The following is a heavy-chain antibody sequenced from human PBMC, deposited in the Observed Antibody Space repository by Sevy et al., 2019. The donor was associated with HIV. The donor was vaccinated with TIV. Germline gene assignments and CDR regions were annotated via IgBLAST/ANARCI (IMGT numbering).Heavy chain of an antibody. CDR3: ARDQYSSSWYTFDY. CDR2: ISYDGSNK. V-gene: IGHV3-30-3*01. Sequence: GGSLRLSCAASGLTFSSYAMHWVRQAPGKGLEWVAVISYDGSNKYNADSVKGRFTISRDNSKNTLYLQMNSLRAEDTAVYYCARDQYSSSWYTFDYWGQGTLVTVSS. D-gene: IGHD6-13*01. CDR1: GLTFSSYA. J-gene: IGHJ4*02.